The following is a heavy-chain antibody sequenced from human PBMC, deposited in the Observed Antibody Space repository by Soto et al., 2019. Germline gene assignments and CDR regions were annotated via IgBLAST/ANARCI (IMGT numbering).Heavy chain of an antibody. Sequence: QVTLKASGPVLVNPTEPLTLTCTVSGFSVRTARLGVSWSRQPPGKALEGLAHIFSNDETSYSTSLKRSLITTKINYKSQVVLTITNMDPVDTATDYCARIDYGEYPSWGQGTLVTVSS. CDR1: GFSVRTARLG. V-gene: IGHV2-26*01. CDR3: ARIDYGEYPS. D-gene: IGHD4-17*01. J-gene: IGHJ5*02. CDR2: IFSNDET.